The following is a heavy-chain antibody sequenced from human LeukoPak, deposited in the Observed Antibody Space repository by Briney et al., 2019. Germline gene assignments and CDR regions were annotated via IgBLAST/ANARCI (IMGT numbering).Heavy chain of an antibody. D-gene: IGHD2-15*01. Sequence: TGGSLRLSCAASGFTFSSYAMHWVRQAPGKGLEWVAVISYDGSNKYYADSVKGRFTISRDNAKDSLYLQMNSLRAEDTAVYYCARDCGGGSCYGPYDAFDIWGQGTMVTVSS. V-gene: IGHV3-30-3*01. J-gene: IGHJ3*02. CDR1: GFTFSSYA. CDR3: ARDCGGGSCYGPYDAFDI. CDR2: ISYDGSNK.